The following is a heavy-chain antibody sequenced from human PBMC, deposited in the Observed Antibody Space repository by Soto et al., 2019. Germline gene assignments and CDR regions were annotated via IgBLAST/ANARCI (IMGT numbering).Heavy chain of an antibody. D-gene: IGHD3-22*01. J-gene: IGHJ5*02. V-gene: IGHV1-2*02. CDR3: AKTYDGSGQPSHWFGP. CDR2: INPKTGAT. Sequence: ASVKVSCKASGYTFTGYYIHWVRQAPGQGLEWVGWINPKTGATNFAQRFQGRVTMTRDTSITTAYMDLSSLTSDDTATYYCAKTYDGSGQPSHWFGPWGQGTPVTGSS. CDR1: GYTFTGYY.